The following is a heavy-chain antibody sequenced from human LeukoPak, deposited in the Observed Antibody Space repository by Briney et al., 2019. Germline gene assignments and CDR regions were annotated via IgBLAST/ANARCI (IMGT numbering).Heavy chain of an antibody. CDR1: GGSISSGNYW. D-gene: IGHD2-2*01. Sequence: SQTLSLTCTVSGGSISSGNYWWSWVRQHPGKGLEWIGYIYHSGSTYYNPSLESRVRISLDTSKNQFSLKLNSVTSADTAVYYCAMSDGYCSSTTCFNPFDTWGQGTLVTVPS. V-gene: IGHV4-31*03. CDR2: IYHSGST. J-gene: IGHJ4*02. CDR3: AMSDGYCSSTTCFNPFDT.